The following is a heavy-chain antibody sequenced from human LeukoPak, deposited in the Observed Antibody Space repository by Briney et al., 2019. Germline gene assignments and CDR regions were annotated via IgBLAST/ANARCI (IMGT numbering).Heavy chain of an antibody. Sequence: SETLSLTCAVYGGSFSAYYWSWIRQPPGKGLEWIGEINHSGSTNYNPSLKSRVTISVDTSKNQFSLKLSSVTAADTAVYYYARATTMVRGLRNWGQGTLVTVSS. J-gene: IGHJ4*02. D-gene: IGHD3-10*01. CDR3: ARATTMVRGLRN. CDR1: GGSFSAYY. V-gene: IGHV4-34*01. CDR2: INHSGST.